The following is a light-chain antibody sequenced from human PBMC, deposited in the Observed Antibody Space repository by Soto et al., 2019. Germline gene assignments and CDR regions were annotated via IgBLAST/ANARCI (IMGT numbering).Light chain of an antibody. Sequence: QSVLTQAACVSGSPGQSITISCTGTRTDIGAYNYASWYQQHPGKAPKLLIYEVTNRPSGVSNRFSGSKSGNTASLTISGLQAEDEANYYCNSYTTLSNRVFGTGTKVTVL. CDR1: RTDIGAYNY. V-gene: IGLV2-14*01. CDR3: NSYTTLSNRV. CDR2: EVT. J-gene: IGLJ1*01.